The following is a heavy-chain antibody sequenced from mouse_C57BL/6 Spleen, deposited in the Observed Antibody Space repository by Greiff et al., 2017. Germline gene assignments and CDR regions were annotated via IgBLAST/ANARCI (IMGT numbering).Heavy chain of an antibody. CDR1: GFTFTDYY. J-gene: IGHJ4*01. CDR2: IRNKANGYTT. CDR3: ARYRAGNPYAMDY. V-gene: IGHV7-3*01. D-gene: IGHD2-1*01. Sequence: EVQLVESGGGLVQPGGSLSLSCAASGFTFTDYYMSWVRQPPGKALEWLGFIRNKANGYTTEYSASVKGRFTISRDNSQSILYLQMNALRAEDSATYCCARYRAGNPYAMDYWGQGTSVTVSS.